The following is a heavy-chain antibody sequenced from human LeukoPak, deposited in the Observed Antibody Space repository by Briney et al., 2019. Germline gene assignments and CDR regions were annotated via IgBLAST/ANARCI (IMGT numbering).Heavy chain of an antibody. Sequence: SETLSLTCSVSGGSISSGTYYWSWIRQPAGKGLEWIGRIYTNGSTNYNPSLKSRATISQDTSKNQFSLHLTSVTAADTAVYYCARHKPLITFGGILAKNDASDIWGQGTMVTVSS. D-gene: IGHD3-16*01. V-gene: IGHV4-61*02. J-gene: IGHJ3*02. CDR3: ARHKPLITFGGILAKNDASDI. CDR1: GGSISSGTYY. CDR2: IYTNGST.